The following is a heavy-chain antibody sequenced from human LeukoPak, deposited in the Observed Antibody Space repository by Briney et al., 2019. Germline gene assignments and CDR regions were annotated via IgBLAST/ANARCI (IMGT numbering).Heavy chain of an antibody. CDR2: ISSSSSYI. V-gene: IGHV3-21*01. J-gene: IGHJ4*02. CDR3: ANLVRASLIQEEY. Sequence: PGGSLRLSCAASGYTFSSYSMNWVRQAPGKGLEWVSSISSSSSYIYYADSVKGRFTISRDNAKNSLYLQMNSLRAEDTGVYYCANLVRASLIQEEYWGQGTLVIVSS. D-gene: IGHD3-10*01. CDR1: GYTFSSYS.